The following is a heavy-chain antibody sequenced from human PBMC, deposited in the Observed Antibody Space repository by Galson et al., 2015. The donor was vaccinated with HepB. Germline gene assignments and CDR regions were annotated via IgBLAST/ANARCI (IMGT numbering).Heavy chain of an antibody. D-gene: IGHD3-22*01. Sequence: SLRLSCAASGFTFSNFAFHWVRQAPGKGLEWVAAVSYGETSKYYAGSVKGRFTISRDNSKNTLYLQMNSLRAEDTAVYFCARDKRVTSGYYFDYWGQGTLVTVSS. CDR3: ARDKRVTSGYYFDY. J-gene: IGHJ4*02. CDR2: VSYGETSK. V-gene: IGHV3-30-3*01. CDR1: GFTFSNFA.